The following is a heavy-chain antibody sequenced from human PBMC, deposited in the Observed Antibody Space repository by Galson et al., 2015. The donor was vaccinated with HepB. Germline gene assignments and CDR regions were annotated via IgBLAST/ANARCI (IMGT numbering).Heavy chain of an antibody. CDR2: ISYDGSNK. CDR1: GFTFSSYA. Sequence: SLRLSCAASGFTFSSYAMHWVRQAPGKGLEWVAVISYDGSNKYYADSVKGRFTISRDNSKNTLYLQMNSLRAEVTAVYYCARDMDTIFGVVIKGAFDIWGQGTMVTVSS. D-gene: IGHD3-3*01. CDR3: ARDMDTIFGVVIKGAFDI. J-gene: IGHJ3*02. V-gene: IGHV3-30-3*01.